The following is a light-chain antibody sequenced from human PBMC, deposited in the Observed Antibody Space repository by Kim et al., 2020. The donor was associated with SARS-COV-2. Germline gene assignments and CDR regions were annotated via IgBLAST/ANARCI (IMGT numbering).Light chain of an antibody. J-gene: IGKJ4*01. Sequence: ASVGDTVTITCRASQSIGNWLAWYHQKPGKAPKLLMSKASSLESGVPSRFSGSGSGTEFSLTISSLQPEDLASYYCQQYRTYPLTFGGGTKVDIK. CDR2: KAS. V-gene: IGKV1-5*03. CDR3: QQYRTYPLT. CDR1: QSIGNW.